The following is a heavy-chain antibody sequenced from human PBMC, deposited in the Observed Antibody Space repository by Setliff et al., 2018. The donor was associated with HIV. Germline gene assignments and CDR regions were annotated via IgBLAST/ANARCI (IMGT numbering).Heavy chain of an antibody. CDR2: IFYSGTT. V-gene: IGHV4-59*08. CDR3: ARRARTTIFGVAQGAFDI. D-gene: IGHD3-3*01. CDR1: GAPLSSYY. Sequence: TSETLSLTCTVSGAPLSSYYLNWIRQPPGKGLEWIGYIFYSGTTNYNPSLKSRVTISVDTSKNQFSLKLTSVTAADTAVYYCARRARTTIFGVAQGAFDIWGQGTVVTVSS. J-gene: IGHJ3*02.